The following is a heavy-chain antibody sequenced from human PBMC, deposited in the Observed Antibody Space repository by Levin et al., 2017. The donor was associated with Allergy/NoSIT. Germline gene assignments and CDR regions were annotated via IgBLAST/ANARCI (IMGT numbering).Heavy chain of an antibody. Sequence: GESLKISCAASGFTFSSYGMHWVRQAPGKGLEWVAVIWYDGSNKYYADSVKGRFTISRDNSKNTLYLQMNSLRAEDTAVYYCARLGSSGSLTTPFDYWGQGTLVTVSS. V-gene: IGHV3-33*01. CDR1: GFTFSSYG. D-gene: IGHD3-10*01. CDR2: IWYDGSNK. J-gene: IGHJ4*02. CDR3: ARLGSSGSLTTPFDY.